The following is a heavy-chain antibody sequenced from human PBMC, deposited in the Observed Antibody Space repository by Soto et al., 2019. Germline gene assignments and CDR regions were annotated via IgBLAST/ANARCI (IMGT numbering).Heavy chain of an antibody. CDR3: ARVERGTATTVVDAFDI. J-gene: IGHJ3*02. CDR1: GGFVSSGSYY. V-gene: IGHV4-34*01. CDR2: MSHGGGT. D-gene: IGHD1-1*01. Sequence: QVQLQQWGAGLLKPSETLSLTCAVYGGFVSSGSYYWSWIRQPPGKGLEWIGEMSHGGGTHFNPSLKSRVTVSVDTSKNQFSVKMSSVSAADTALYYCARVERGTATTVVDAFDIWGPGTMVTVSS.